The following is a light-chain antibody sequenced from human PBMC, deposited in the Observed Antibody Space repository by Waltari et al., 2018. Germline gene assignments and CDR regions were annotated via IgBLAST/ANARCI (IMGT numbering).Light chain of an antibody. V-gene: IGLV1-44*01. J-gene: IGLJ3*02. Sequence: QSVLTQPPSASGTPGQRVIISCSGSRSIIGSDTVNWYQQLPGTAPRLLIYSTNPRPSGVPDRFSGSKSGTSAFLAISGLQSEDESDYYCAAWDGSQFARVFGGGTKLSVL. CDR1: RSIIGSDT. CDR3: AAWDGSQFARV. CDR2: STN.